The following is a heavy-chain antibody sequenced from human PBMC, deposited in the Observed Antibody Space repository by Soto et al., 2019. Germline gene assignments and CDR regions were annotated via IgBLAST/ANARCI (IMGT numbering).Heavy chain of an antibody. CDR2: ISFEGSIK. CDR3: ARDSGVGSCSGGSCYTSNWFDP. J-gene: IGHJ5*02. V-gene: IGHV3-30*03. D-gene: IGHD2-15*01. Sequence: QVQLVESGGGVVQPGRSLRLSCVASGFTFSNHGMHWVRQAPGKGLEWVAVISFEGSIKYYTDSVKGRFTISRDDSKNTVYLQMNSLRAEDTAVYFCARDSGVGSCSGGSCYTSNWFDPWGQGTLVTVS. CDR1: GFTFSNHG.